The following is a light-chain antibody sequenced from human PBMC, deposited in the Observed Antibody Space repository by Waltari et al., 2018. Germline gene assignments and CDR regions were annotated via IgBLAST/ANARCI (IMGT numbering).Light chain of an antibody. CDR1: SSDIGNYNY. Sequence: QSALTQPRSVSGSPGQSVTISCTGTSSDIGNYNYVSWYQHHPGKAPRPMIYDVTKRPSGVPARFSGSKSGNTASLTISGLQAEDEADYYFCSYAGFYSYYVFGTGTKATVL. V-gene: IGLV2-11*01. CDR2: DVT. CDR3: CSYAGFYSYYV. J-gene: IGLJ1*01.